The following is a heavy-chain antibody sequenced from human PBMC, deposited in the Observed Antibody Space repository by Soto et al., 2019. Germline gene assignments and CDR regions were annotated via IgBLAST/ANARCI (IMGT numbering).Heavy chain of an antibody. CDR2: ISCDGSKK. CDR1: GFIISSYG. J-gene: IGHJ5*02. D-gene: IGHD3-22*01. V-gene: IGHV3-30*03. CDR3: ARDLRGGYYDSRGYYEGFDP. Sequence: GGFLRLSCAASGFIISSYGRHWVRQAPGKGLEWLAVISCDGSKKFYGDSVKGRFTISRDNSKNTLFLQLNSLRAEDTAVYYCARDLRGGYYDSRGYYEGFDPWGQGTLVTVSS.